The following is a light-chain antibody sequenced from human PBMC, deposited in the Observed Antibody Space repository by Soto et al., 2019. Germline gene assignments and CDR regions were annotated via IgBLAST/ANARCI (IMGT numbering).Light chain of an antibody. CDR1: NIGSKS. J-gene: IGLJ2*01. Sequence: SYELTQPPSVSVAPGKTARITCGGNNIGSKSVHWYQQKPGQAPVLVIYYDSDRPSGIPERFSGSNSGNTATLTISRVEAGDEADYYCQVWDSSSEVVFGGGTTLTVL. CDR2: YDS. V-gene: IGLV3-21*04. CDR3: QVWDSSSEVV.